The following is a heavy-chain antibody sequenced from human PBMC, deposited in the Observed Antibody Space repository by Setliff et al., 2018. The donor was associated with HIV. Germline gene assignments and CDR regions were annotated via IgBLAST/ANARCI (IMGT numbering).Heavy chain of an antibody. D-gene: IGHD3-10*01. CDR2: IYTSGST. CDR1: GGSISSGSYY. V-gene: IGHV4-61*02. J-gene: IGHJ4*02. CDR3: ARDGMVRGSKASGY. Sequence: SETLSLTCTVSGGSISSGSYYWSWIRQPAGKGLEWIGRIYTSGSTNYNPSLKSRVTISVDTSKNQFSLKLSSVTAADTAVYYCARDGMVRGSKASGYWGQGTLVTVSS.